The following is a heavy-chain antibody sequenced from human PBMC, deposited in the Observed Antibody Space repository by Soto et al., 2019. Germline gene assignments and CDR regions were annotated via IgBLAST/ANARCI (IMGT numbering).Heavy chain of an antibody. CDR3: AREPSNYGDYGLEAFDI. Sequence: KPSETLSLTCTVSGGSISSYYWSWIRQPPGKGLEWIGYIYYSGSTNYNPSLKSRVTISVDTSKNQFSLKLSSVTAADTAVYYCAREPSNYGDYGLEAFDIWGQGTMVTVSS. CDR1: GGSISSYY. V-gene: IGHV4-59*01. J-gene: IGHJ3*02. CDR2: IYYSGST. D-gene: IGHD4-17*01.